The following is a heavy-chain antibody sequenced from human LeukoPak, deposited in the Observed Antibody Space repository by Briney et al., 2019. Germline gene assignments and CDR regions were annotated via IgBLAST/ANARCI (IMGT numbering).Heavy chain of an antibody. CDR1: GYSITSSSW. J-gene: IGHJ4*02. CDR2: IYHSGTT. V-gene: IGHV4-28*01. D-gene: IGHD3-16*01. CDR3: ARHYGP. Sequence: SETLSLTCAVSGYSITSSSWWGWIRQPPGKGLEWIGYIYHSGTTYYNPSLKSRVTISVDTSKNQFSLKLNSVTATDTAVYYCARHYGPWGQGTLVTVSS.